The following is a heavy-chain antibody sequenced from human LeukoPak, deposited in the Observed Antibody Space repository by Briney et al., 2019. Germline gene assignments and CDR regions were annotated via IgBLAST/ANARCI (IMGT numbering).Heavy chain of an antibody. J-gene: IGHJ3*02. CDR2: ISGYNGNT. CDR1: GYTFTSYG. V-gene: IGHV1-18*01. Sequence: GSVKVSCKASGYTFTSYGISWVRQAPGQGLEWMGWISGYNGNTYYTQTLQGSVTMTTDTSTSTAHMELRSLRSDDTAVYYCARDGILQYCGSISCYRAHDAFYMWGQGTMVTVSS. CDR3: ARDGILQYCGSISCYRAHDAFYM. D-gene: IGHD2-2*02.